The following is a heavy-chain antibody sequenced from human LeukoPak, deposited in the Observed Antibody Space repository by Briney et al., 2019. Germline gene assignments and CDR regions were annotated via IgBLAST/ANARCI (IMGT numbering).Heavy chain of an antibody. CDR1: GFTFGNYN. CDR2: ISSSSSYI. V-gene: IGHV3-21*01. J-gene: IGHJ4*02. Sequence: GGSLRLSCAASGFTFGNYNMNWVRRAPGKGLEWVSSISSSSSYIYYADSVKGRFTISRDNANNSLYLQMNSLRVEDTTVYYCARGDSGGMDYWGQGTLVTVSS. CDR3: ARGDSGGMDY. D-gene: IGHD3-16*01.